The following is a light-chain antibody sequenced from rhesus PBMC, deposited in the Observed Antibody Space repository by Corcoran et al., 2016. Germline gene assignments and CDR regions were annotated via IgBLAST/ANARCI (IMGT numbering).Light chain of an antibody. CDR1: QSISSW. CDR3: HQYATSPYS. Sequence: DIQMTQSPSSLSASVGDTVTITCQVSQSISSWLAWYQQKPGKAPNLLLYKASNLQSGVPSRFSGSGSGTDFSVPISNLQPEDFATYYCHQYATSPYSFGQGTKVEIK. CDR2: KAS. V-gene: IGKV1-22*01. J-gene: IGKJ2*01.